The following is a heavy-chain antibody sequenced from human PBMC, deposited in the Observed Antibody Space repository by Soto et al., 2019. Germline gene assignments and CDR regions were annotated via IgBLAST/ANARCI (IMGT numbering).Heavy chain of an antibody. CDR2: ISYDGSNK. V-gene: IGHV3-30*18. CDR3: AKETDSSSLY. D-gene: IGHD6-6*01. CDR1: GVPFSSYG. J-gene: IGHJ4*02. Sequence: GGSLRLSCAASGVPFSSYGMHWVRQAPGKGLEWVAVISYDGSNKYYADSVKGRFTISRDNSKNTLYLQMNSLRAEDTAVYYCAKETDSSSLYWGQGTLVTVSS.